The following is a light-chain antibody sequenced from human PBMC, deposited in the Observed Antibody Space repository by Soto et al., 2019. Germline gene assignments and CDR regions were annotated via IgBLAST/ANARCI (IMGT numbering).Light chain of an antibody. CDR1: QGIRND. J-gene: IGKJ1*01. CDR2: GAS. CDR3: LQHNSYPRT. Sequence: DSLVTQCPSSLSASIGDRATINFRASQGIRNDLGWYQQKPGKAPKRLIYGASSLQSGVPSRFSGSGSGTEFTLTISSLQPEDFATYYCLQHNSYPRTSGQRTKVDI. V-gene: IGKV1-17*01.